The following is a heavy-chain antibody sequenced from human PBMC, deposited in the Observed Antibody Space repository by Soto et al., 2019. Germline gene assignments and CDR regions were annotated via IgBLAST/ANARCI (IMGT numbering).Heavy chain of an antibody. Sequence: GASVKVSCKTSGYTFTSYATHWVRQAPGQRLEWMGWINAGNGNTKYSQKFQGRVTITRDTSASTAYMELSSLRSEDTAVYYCARSDYDFWSGASGYYYYYGMDVWGQWTTVTLSS. V-gene: IGHV1-3*01. D-gene: IGHD3-3*01. CDR2: INAGNGNT. CDR3: ARSDYDFWSGASGYYYYYGMDV. CDR1: GYTFTSYA. J-gene: IGHJ6*02.